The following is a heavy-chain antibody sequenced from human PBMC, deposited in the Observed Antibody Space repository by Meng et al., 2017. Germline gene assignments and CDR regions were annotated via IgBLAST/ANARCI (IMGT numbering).Heavy chain of an antibody. D-gene: IGHD2-21*02. V-gene: IGHV3-7*01. J-gene: IGHJ4*02. CDR3: ARDREAYCGGDCYSDFDY. Sequence: GESLKISCAASGFIVSSNYMTWVRQAPGKGLEWVANIKQDGSEKYYVDSVKGRFTISRDNAKNSLYLQMNSLRAEDTAVYYCARDREAYCGGDCYSDFDYWGQGTLVTVSS. CDR2: IKQDGSEK. CDR1: GFIVSSNY.